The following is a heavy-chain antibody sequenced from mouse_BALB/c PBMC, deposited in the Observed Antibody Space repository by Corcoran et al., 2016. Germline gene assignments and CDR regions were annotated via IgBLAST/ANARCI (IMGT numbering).Heavy chain of an antibody. CDR1: GYTFTNYG. CDR3: ARRAAYYGNYYFDY. Sequence: QIQLVQSGPELKKPGETVKISCKASGYTFTNYGMNWVKQAPGKGLKWMGWINTYTGEPTYADDFKGRFAFSLETSASTAYLQINNLKNEDMATYFWARRAAYYGNYYFDYWGQGTTLTVSS. V-gene: IGHV9-1*02. CDR2: INTYTGEP. D-gene: IGHD2-10*01. J-gene: IGHJ2*01.